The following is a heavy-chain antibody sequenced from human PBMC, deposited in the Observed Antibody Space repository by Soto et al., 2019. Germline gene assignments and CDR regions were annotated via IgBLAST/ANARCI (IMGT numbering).Heavy chain of an antibody. CDR1: GYSFTNYW. J-gene: IGHJ4*02. CDR3: ARHVIGDSTWSSGY. Sequence: GESLKISCKGSGYSFTNYWISWVRQMPGKGLEWMGRIDPSDSYTSYSPSFQGHVTISRDKSISTAYLQWSSLKASDTAMYYCARHVIGDSTWSSGYWGQGTLVTVS. V-gene: IGHV5-10-1*01. D-gene: IGHD6-13*01. CDR2: IDPSDSYT.